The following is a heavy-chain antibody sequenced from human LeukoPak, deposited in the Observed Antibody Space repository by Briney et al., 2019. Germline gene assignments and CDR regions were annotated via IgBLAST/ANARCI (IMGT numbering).Heavy chain of an antibody. CDR3: AKDGKAGYSSSWYDFDY. Sequence: PGGSLRLSCAASGFTFINAWMAWVRQAPGKGLEWVSGISWNSGSIGYADSVKGRFTISRDNAKNSLYLQMNSLRAEDTALYYCAKDGKAGYSSSWYDFDYWGQGTLVTVSS. CDR2: ISWNSGSI. J-gene: IGHJ4*02. D-gene: IGHD6-13*01. V-gene: IGHV3-9*01. CDR1: GFTFINAW.